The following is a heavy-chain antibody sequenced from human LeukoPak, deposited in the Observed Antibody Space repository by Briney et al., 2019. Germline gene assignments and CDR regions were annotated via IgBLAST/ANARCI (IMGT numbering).Heavy chain of an antibody. CDR3: ARDGYSSGWSLNY. Sequence: SSETLSLTCTVSGGSISSYYWSWLRQPAGKGLEWIGRICTSGSTNYNPSLKSRVTMSVDTSKKQFSLKLSSVTAADTAVYYCARDGYSSGWSLNYWGQGTLVTVSS. V-gene: IGHV4-4*07. D-gene: IGHD6-19*01. J-gene: IGHJ4*02. CDR1: GGSISSYY. CDR2: ICTSGST.